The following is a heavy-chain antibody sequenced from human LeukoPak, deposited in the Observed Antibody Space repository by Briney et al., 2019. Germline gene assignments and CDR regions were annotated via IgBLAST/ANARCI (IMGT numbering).Heavy chain of an antibody. Sequence: SETLSLTCTVSGGSISSSSYYWGWIRQPPGKGLECIGSIYYSGSTPYNPSLKSRVTISVDTSKNQFSLKLSSVTAADTAVYYCARGADYYSSTDAFDIWGQGTMVTVSS. CDR2: IYYSGST. CDR1: GGSISSSSYY. CDR3: ARGADYYSSTDAFDI. D-gene: IGHD3-10*01. J-gene: IGHJ3*02. V-gene: IGHV4-39*07.